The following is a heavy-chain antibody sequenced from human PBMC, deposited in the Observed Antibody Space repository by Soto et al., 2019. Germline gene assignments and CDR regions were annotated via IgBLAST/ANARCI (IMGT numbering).Heavy chain of an antibody. CDR1: GITISNYP. D-gene: IGHD3-22*01. Sequence: EVQLLESGGGLVQPGGSLRLSCAASGITISNYPMSWVRQAPGKGLDWVSGISGSGDRTYYADSAKGRFTISKDISKNALSLQLDSLGVEDTAVYFCVQDDGGYPSTAPLWGQGTLVTVSS. J-gene: IGHJ4*02. CDR3: VQDDGGYPSTAPL. CDR2: ISGSGDRT. V-gene: IGHV3-23*01.